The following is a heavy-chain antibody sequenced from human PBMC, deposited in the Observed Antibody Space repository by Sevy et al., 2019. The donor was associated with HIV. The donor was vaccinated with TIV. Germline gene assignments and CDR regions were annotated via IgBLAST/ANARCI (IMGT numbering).Heavy chain of an antibody. CDR2: IGYDGSNK. J-gene: IGHJ6*02. CDR1: GFAPSTYG. Sequence: GGSLRLSCAASGFAPSTYGMHWVRQAPGKGLEWVAVIGYDGSNKYYADSVKGRFSISRDNSRNTLFLQMDSLRAEDTAVYYCARDNYCISGDGCYGYGLDVWGQGTTVTVSS. V-gene: IGHV3-33*01. CDR3: ARDNYCISGDGCYGYGLDV. D-gene: IGHD2-2*01.